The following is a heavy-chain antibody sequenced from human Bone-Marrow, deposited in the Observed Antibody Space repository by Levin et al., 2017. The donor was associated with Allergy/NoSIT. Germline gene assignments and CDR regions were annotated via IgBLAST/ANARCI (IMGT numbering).Heavy chain of an antibody. J-gene: IGHJ4*02. D-gene: IGHD4-17*01. CDR1: GFSLSTSGMC. V-gene: IGHV2-70*01. CDR2: IDWDDDK. Sequence: GSGPTLVKPTQTLTLTCTFSGFSLSTSGMCVSWIRQPPGKALEWLAHIDWDDDKYYSTSLKTRLTISKDTSKNQVVLTLTNMDPLYTATYYCARRLDGDYSGYFDYWGQGTLVTVSS. CDR3: ARRLDGDYSGYFDY.